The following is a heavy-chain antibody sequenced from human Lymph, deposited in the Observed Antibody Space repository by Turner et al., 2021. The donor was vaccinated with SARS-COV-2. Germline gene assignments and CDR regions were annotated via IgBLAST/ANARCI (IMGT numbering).Heavy chain of an antibody. J-gene: IGHJ6*02. CDR2: SYYIGST. Sequence: QLQLQESGPGLVKPSETLSLTCTVPGGSISSSTYYWGWIRQPPGKGLEWIGSSYYIGSTYQNPSLKSRVTISVDPSKNQISLKLSSVTAADTAVYYCARQRLTRYGMDVRGQGTTVTVSS. CDR1: GGSISSSTYY. V-gene: IGHV4-39*01. D-gene: IGHD2-21*02. CDR3: ARQRLTRYGMDV.